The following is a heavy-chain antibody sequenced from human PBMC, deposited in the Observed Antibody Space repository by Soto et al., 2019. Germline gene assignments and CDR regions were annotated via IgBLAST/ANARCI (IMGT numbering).Heavy chain of an antibody. CDR2: ISAYNGNT. J-gene: IGHJ4*02. Sequence: QVQLVQSGAEVKKPGASVKVSCKASGYTFASYGISWVRQAPGQGLEWMGWISAYNGNTNYAQNLQGRVTMTTDTATSTDYMELRSLRSDDTAVYYCARSSGYSYGFDYWGQGTLVTVSS. V-gene: IGHV1-18*01. D-gene: IGHD5-18*01. CDR3: ARSSGYSYGFDY. CDR1: GYTFASYG.